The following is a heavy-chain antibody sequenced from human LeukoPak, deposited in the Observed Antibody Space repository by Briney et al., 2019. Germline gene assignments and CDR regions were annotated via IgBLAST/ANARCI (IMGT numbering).Heavy chain of an antibody. CDR1: GFTFSSYA. D-gene: IGHD1-1*01. CDR2: ISGSGGST. V-gene: IGHV3-23*01. J-gene: IGHJ3*02. CDR3: AKLDNWNDGAFDI. Sequence: DPGGSLRLSCAASGFTFSSYAMSWVRQAPGKGLEWVSAISGSGGSTYYADSVKGRFTISRDNSKNTLYLQMNSLRAEDTAVYYCAKLDNWNDGAFDIWGQGTMVTVSS.